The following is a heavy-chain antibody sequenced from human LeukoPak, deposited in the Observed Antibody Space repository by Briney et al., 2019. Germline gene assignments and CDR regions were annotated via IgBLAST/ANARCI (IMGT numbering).Heavy chain of an antibody. CDR2: IYYSGST. Sequence: PSQTLSLTCTVSGGSISGGGYYWSWIRQHPGKGLEWIGYIYYSGSTSYNPSLKSRVTISVDTSKNQFSLKLSSVTAADTALYYCARDILAYDSSGYYPNWLDPWGQGTLVTVSS. J-gene: IGHJ5*02. CDR3: ARDILAYDSSGYYPNWLDP. V-gene: IGHV4-31*03. D-gene: IGHD3-22*01. CDR1: GGSISGGGYY.